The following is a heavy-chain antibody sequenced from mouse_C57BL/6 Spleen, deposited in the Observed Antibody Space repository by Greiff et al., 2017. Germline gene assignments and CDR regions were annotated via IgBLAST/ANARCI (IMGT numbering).Heavy chain of an antibody. V-gene: IGHV1-55*01. Sequence: QVQLKQSGAELVKPGASVKMSCKASGYTFTSYWITWVKQRPGQGLEWIGDIYPGSGSTNYNEKFKSKATLTVDTSSSTAYMQLSSLTSEDSAVYYGARCDYYGSSYYCDYWGQGTTLTVSS. J-gene: IGHJ2*01. CDR3: ARCDYYGSSYYCDY. D-gene: IGHD1-1*01. CDR2: IYPGSGST. CDR1: GYTFTSYW.